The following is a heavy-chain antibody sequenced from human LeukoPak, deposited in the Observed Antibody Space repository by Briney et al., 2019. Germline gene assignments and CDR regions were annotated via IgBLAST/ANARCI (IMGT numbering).Heavy chain of an antibody. CDR1: GLTFSSYA. V-gene: IGHV3-30-3*01. CDR2: ISYDGSNK. J-gene: IGHJ4*02. D-gene: IGHD3-10*01. CDR3: AKDGRGLDYFDY. Sequence: GRSLRLSCAASGLTFSSYAMHWVRQAPGKGLEWVAVISYDGSNKYYADSVKGRFTISRDNSKNTLYLQMNSLRAEDTAVYYCAKDGRGLDYFDYWGQGTLVTVSS.